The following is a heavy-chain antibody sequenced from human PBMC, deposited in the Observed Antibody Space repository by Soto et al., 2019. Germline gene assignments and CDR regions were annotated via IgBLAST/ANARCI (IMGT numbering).Heavy chain of an antibody. CDR3: ATRLYSGYGP. CDR1: GGSLSGYY. J-gene: IGHJ5*02. V-gene: IGHV4-34*01. D-gene: IGHD5-12*01. CDR2: INHSGST. Sequence: PSETLSLTCAVYGGSLSGYYWSWIRQPPGKGLEWIGEINHSGSTNYNPSLKSRVTISVDTSKNQFSLKLSSVTAADTAVYYCATRLYSGYGPWGQGTLVTVSS.